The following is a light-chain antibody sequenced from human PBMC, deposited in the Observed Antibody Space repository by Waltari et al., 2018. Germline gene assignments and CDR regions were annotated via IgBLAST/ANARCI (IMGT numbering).Light chain of an antibody. CDR2: GAS. CDR3: QQYNNWRT. V-gene: IGKV3-15*01. Sequence: EVLMTQSPPPLSVSPGERANLSCRASQSIARNLAWYQQKPGQAPRLLIYGASTRATDVPDRFSGSGSGTEFTLTISSLQSEDFAVYYCQQYNNWRTFGQGTRLEIK. CDR1: QSIARN. J-gene: IGKJ2*01.